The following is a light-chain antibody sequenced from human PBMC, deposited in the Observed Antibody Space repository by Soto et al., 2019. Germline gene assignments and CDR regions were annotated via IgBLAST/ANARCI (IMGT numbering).Light chain of an antibody. CDR3: RQPLRTSPWT. CDR1: QNINNF. J-gene: IGKJ1*01. Sequence: DIQLTQSPSSLSAQVGDRVTITCRTSQNINNFLNWYRQRPGEAPELLLYGASGFRGVVSTKFSGSGSGTAFSLPISSIQPADSATYYCRQPLRTSPWTLGQGT. CDR2: GAS. V-gene: IGKV1-39*01.